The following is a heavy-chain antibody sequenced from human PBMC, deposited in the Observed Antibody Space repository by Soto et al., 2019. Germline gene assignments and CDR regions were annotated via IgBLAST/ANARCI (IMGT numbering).Heavy chain of an antibody. V-gene: IGHV1-3*01. CDR2: INAGNGNT. CDR1: GYTFTSYA. J-gene: IGHJ4*02. D-gene: IGHD2-15*01. Sequence: ASVKVSCKASGYTFTSYAMHWVRQAPGQRLEWMGWINAGNGNTKYSQKFQGRVTITRDTSASTAYMELSSLRSEDTAVYYCARVYCSGGSCYSVDYWGQGTLVTVSS. CDR3: ARVYCSGGSCYSVDY.